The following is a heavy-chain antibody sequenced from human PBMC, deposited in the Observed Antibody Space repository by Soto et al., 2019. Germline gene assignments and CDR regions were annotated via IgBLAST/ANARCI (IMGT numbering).Heavy chain of an antibody. D-gene: IGHD4-17*01. CDR1: GYTFTDYY. Sequence: ASVKVSCKASGYTFTDYYMHWVRQAPGQGLEWMGWVNPNSGGANYAQKFQGRVTMTRDTSISTAYMDLSRLRSDDTAVYYCARSRKDYGSAFDIWGQGTMVTVSS. CDR3: ARSRKDYGSAFDI. CDR2: VNPNSGGA. V-gene: IGHV1-2*02. J-gene: IGHJ3*02.